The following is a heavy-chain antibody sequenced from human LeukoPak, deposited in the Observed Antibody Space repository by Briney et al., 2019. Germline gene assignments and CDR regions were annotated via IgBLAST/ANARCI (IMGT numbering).Heavy chain of an antibody. J-gene: IGHJ5*02. CDR2: INPSRGST. V-gene: IGHV1-46*01. CDR3: TRGVQLERRYYNWFDP. D-gene: IGHD1-1*01. Sequence: ASVKVSCKASGYTFTGYYMHWVRQAPGQGLEWMGWINPSRGSTSYAQKFQGGLTMTRDTSTSTVYMELSSLRSEDTAVYYCTRGVQLERRYYNWFDPWGQGTLVTVSS. CDR1: GYTFTGYY.